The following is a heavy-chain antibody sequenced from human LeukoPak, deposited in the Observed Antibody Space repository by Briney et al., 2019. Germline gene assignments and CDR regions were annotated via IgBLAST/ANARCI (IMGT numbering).Heavy chain of an antibody. Sequence: GGSLRLSCAASGFTFSTYAMNWVRQAPGKGLKRVSYISGSGDSAYYTDSVKGRFTISRDNSRNTLYLQMNSLRAEDTAIYYCAKGFGAAYFDYWGQGTLVTVFS. V-gene: IGHV3-23*01. CDR3: AKGFGAAYFDY. CDR1: GFTFSTYA. J-gene: IGHJ4*02. D-gene: IGHD3-16*01. CDR2: ISGSGDSA.